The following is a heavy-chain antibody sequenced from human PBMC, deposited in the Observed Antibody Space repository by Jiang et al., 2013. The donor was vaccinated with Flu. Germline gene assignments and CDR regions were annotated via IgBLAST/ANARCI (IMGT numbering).Heavy chain of an antibody. CDR2: INPDGSEK. D-gene: IGHD2-2*01. CDR1: GFTFSSYW. V-gene: IGHV3-7*03. CDR3: VRAIGSIIGLTDH. J-gene: IGHJ4*02. Sequence: RLYCAASGFTFSSYWMSWVRQAPGKGLEWVANINPDGSEKHYADSVGGRFTISRDNAGNSLYLQMNSLRAEDTAVYQCVRAIGSIIGLTDHWGQGTLVTVSS.